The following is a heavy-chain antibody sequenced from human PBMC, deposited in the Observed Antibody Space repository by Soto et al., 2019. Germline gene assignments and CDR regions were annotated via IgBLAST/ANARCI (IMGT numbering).Heavy chain of an antibody. V-gene: IGHV1-18*01. CDR3: VRDLDGSGAYYTDF. J-gene: IGHJ4*02. Sequence: XSVKDSCKASGYTFPNYGSTWVRQAPGQGLEWMGWISAYKTNIKYAQKFQGRVTLTTDTSTSTAYMELRSLRSDDTAIYYCVRDLDGSGAYYTDFWGQGTLVTVSS. CDR2: ISAYKTNI. D-gene: IGHD3-10*01. CDR1: GYTFPNYG.